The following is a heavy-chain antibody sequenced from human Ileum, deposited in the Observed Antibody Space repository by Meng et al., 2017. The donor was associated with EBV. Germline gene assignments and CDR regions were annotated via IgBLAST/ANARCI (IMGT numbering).Heavy chain of an antibody. CDR1: GYSISSTNW. CDR3: ARNVPGTSAYYD. CDR2: IYYSGST. V-gene: IGHV4-28*01. J-gene: IGHJ4*02. Sequence: QLLESGPVLVEPPDPLSLTCSVSGYSISSTNWWCWIRQPPGKGLEWIGYIYYSGSTSYNPSLKSRVTMSVDTSKNQFSLNLNSVTAVDTAVYYCARNVPGTSAYYDWGQGTLVTVSS. D-gene: IGHD3-22*01.